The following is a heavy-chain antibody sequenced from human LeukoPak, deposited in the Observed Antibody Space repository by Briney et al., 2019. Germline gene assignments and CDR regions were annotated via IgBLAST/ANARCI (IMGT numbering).Heavy chain of an antibody. CDR1: GFNFANHA. Sequence: GGSLRLSCAASGFNFANHAMSWVRQTPGKGLEWVSAISGGGDITYYADSVTGRFTISRDNSKDTLFLQMHSLRPGDTAVYYCVREDTPATASYWGQGTLVTISS. J-gene: IGHJ4*02. CDR3: VREDTPATASY. D-gene: IGHD2-21*02. CDR2: ISGGGDIT. V-gene: IGHV3-23*01.